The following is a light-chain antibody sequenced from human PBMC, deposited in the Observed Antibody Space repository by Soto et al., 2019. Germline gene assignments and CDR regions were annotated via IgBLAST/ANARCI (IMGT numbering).Light chain of an antibody. J-gene: IGKJ2*01. CDR3: EPSYSTPYT. CDR1: QIISNY. Sequence: DIQMTQSPSSLSASVGDRVTITCRASQIISNYLNWYQQKPGKAPKLLIYGASSLQSGVPSRFSDSGSGTDFTLTISSLQTEDFATYYCEPSYSTPYTFGQGTKLEIK. V-gene: IGKV1-39*01. CDR2: GAS.